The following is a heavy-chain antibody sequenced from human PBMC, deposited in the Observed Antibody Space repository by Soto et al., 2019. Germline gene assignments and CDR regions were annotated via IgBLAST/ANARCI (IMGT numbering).Heavy chain of an antibody. J-gene: IGHJ6*03. CDR3: AISVSSKIYYYYYMDV. CDR1: EFTFSDYY. D-gene: IGHD6-13*01. V-gene: IGHV3-11*01. Sequence: GGSLRLSCAASEFTFSDYYMSWIRQAPGKGLEWVSYISSSGSFMYYADSVKGRFTISRDNAKNSLYLQMNSLRAEDTAVYYCAISVSSKIYYYYYMDVWGKGTTVTVSS. CDR2: ISSSGSFM.